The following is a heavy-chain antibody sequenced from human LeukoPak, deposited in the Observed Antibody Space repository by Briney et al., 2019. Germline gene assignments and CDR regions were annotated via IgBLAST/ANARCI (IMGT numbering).Heavy chain of an antibody. CDR3: TRDAGTRLKYSFGYGDY. CDR1: GFSFTSYW. CDR2: IKQDGNQK. Sequence: PGGSLRLSCVASGFSFTSYWLSWVRQAPGKGLEWVANIKQDGNQKYYVDSVKGRFTISRDNAKNSLFLQMNSLRAEDTAVYYCTRDAGTRLKYSFGYGDYWGQGALVTVSS. V-gene: IGHV3-7*01. J-gene: IGHJ4*02. D-gene: IGHD5-18*01.